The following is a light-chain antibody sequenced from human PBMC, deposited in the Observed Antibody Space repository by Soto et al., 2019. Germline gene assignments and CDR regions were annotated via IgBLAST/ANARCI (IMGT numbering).Light chain of an antibody. CDR3: SSYTSSSTPLV. CDR2: DVS. V-gene: IGLV2-14*01. CDR1: SSDVGGYNY. J-gene: IGLJ1*01. Sequence: QSALTQPASVSGSPGQSITISCTGTSSDVGGYNYVSWYQKNPGKAPKLMIYDVSNRPSGVSNRFSGSKSGNTASLTISGLQAEDEADYYCSSYTSSSTPLVFGTGTKVTVL.